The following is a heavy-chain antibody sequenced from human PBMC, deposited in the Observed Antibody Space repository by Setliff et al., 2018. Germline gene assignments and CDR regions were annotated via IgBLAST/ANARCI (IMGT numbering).Heavy chain of an antibody. D-gene: IGHD1-26*01. CDR1: GVTLSPYG. CDR3: AKVHPTPYSIYALDI. CDR2: ISDLGVTK. V-gene: IGHV3-23*01. Sequence: LRLSCAASGVTLSPYGMSWVRRAPGKGLEWVAGISDLGVTKMYADSVKGRLAISRDNSKNTVYVQMDSLRADDTAVYYCAKVHPTPYSIYALDIWGQGTMVTVSS. J-gene: IGHJ3*02.